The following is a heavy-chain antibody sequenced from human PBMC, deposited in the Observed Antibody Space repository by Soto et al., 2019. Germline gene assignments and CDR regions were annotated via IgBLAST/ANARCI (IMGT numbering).Heavy chain of an antibody. V-gene: IGHV4-34*01. J-gene: IGHJ3*02. CDR2: INHSGST. CDR1: GGSFSGYY. CDR3: ARDVSSYYDSSGLDI. D-gene: IGHD3-22*01. Sequence: NPSETLSLTCAVYGGSFSGYYWSWIRQPPGKGLEWIGEINHSGSTNYNPSLKSRVTISVDTSKNQFSLKLSSVTAADTAVYYCARDVSSYYDSSGLDIWGQGTMVTV.